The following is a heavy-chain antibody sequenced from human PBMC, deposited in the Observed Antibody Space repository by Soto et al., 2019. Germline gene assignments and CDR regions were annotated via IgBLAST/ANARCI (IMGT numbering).Heavy chain of an antibody. D-gene: IGHD4-17*01. J-gene: IGHJ4*02. CDR1: GFTFSNYA. CDR3: ANSWTTLTTGFDF. V-gene: IGHV3-30*18. Sequence: VGSLRLSCVASGFTFSNYAMHWVRQAPGKGLGWVAVISSDGSEKYYLDSVRDRFTISRDNSKNTLYLQMNNLRPEDTAMYYCANSWTTLTTGFDFWGQGALVTVSS. CDR2: ISSDGSEK.